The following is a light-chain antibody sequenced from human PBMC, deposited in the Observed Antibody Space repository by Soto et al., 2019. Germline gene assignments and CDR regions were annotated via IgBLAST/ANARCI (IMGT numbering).Light chain of an antibody. CDR1: NSNIGTNA. CDR3: ASWDDTLNAVV. CDR2: RDD. V-gene: IGLV1-47*01. J-gene: IGLJ3*02. Sequence: QSVLTQPPSASGTPGQRVTISCSGSNSNIGTNAVYWFQHLPGLAPKVLIYRDDQRPSGVSDRFSGSKSGTSCSLAISGLRSEDEADYSCASWDDTLNAVVFGEGPSSPS.